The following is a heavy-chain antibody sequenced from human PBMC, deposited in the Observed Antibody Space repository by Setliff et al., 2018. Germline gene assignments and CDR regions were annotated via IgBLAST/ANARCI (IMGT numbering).Heavy chain of an antibody. CDR1: PGSISRHY. CDR3: ARGGGGYHADS. CDR2: IYHDGNT. J-gene: IGHJ4*02. V-gene: IGHV4-59*11. D-gene: IGHD2-2*01. Sequence: SETLSLTCTVSPGSISRHYWSWFRQSPGKGLEWIGHIYHDGNTKSYPSVHFNQSLKSRVTMSVDKSKNHFSLELTSVTAADTAVYYCARGGGGYHADSWGQGTLVTVSS.